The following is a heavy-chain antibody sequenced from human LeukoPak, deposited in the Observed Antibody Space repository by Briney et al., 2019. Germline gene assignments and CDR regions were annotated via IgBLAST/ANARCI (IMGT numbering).Heavy chain of an antibody. J-gene: IGHJ4*02. CDR2: IYYSGST. V-gene: IGHV4-59*11. CDR3: ARSAYSGSYHFDY. D-gene: IGHD1-26*01. CDR1: GGSISSHY. Sequence: PSETLSLTCTVAGGSISSHYWRWIRQPPGKGLEWIGYIYYSGSTNYNPSLKSRVTISVDTSKNQFSLKLSSVTAADTAVYYCARSAYSGSYHFDYWGQGTLVTVSS.